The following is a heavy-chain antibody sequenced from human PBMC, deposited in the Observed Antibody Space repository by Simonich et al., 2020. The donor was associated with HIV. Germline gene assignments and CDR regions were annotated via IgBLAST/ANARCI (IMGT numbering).Heavy chain of an antibody. CDR1: GGNFSSYA. CDR2: ILPILVIP. V-gene: IGHV1-69*09. J-gene: IGHJ4*02. D-gene: IGHD2-8*01. Sequence: QVQLVQSGAEMKKPGSSVKVSCKASGGNFSSYAFSWVRHAPGQGLEWMREILPILVIPNSAQNFQGRVTITADKSTSTVYMELSSLRYEDTAVYYCARVFIMGHGFDYWGQGTLVTVSS. CDR3: ARVFIMGHGFDY.